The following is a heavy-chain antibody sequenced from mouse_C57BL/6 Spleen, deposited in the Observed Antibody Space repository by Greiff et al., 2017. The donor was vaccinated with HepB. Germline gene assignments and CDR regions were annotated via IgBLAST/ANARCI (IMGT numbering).Heavy chain of an antibody. Sequence: VQLQQSGAELARPGASVKMSCKASGYTFTSYTMHWVNQRPGQGLEWIGCINPSSGYTKYNQKFKDKATLTADKSSSTAYMQLSSLTSEVSAVYYCGGLAYWGQGTTLTVSS. CDR1: GYTFTSYT. CDR3: GGLAY. CDR2: INPSSGYT. V-gene: IGHV1-4*01. D-gene: IGHD2-4*01. J-gene: IGHJ2*01.